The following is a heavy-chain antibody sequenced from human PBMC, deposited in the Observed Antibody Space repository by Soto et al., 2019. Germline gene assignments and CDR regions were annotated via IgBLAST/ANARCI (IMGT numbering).Heavy chain of an antibody. CDR2: IIPIFGTA. CDR1: GGTFSSYA. D-gene: IGHD1-26*01. J-gene: IGHJ4*02. CDR3: ARDANGSYYFDY. V-gene: IGHV1-69*01. Sequence: QVQLVQSGAEVKKPGSSVKVSCKASGGTFSSYAISWVRQAPGQGLEWMGGIIPIFGTANYAQKFQGRVTLTADESTSTAYMELSSLSSEDTAVYYCARDANGSYYFDYWGQGALVTVSS.